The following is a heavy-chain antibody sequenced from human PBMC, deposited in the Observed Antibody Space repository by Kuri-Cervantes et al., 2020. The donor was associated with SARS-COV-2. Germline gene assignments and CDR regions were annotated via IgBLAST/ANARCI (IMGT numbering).Heavy chain of an antibody. D-gene: IGHD2-2*01. CDR2: IYYSGST. Sequence: SETLSLTCTVSGGSISSYYWSWIRQPPGKGLEWIGYIYYSGSTSYNPSLKSRVTISVDTSKNQFSLKLSSVTAADTAVYYCARGIGYCSSTSCYYFDYWGQGTLVTVSS. J-gene: IGHJ4*02. CDR1: GGSISSYY. CDR3: ARGIGYCSSTSCYYFDY. V-gene: IGHV4-59*12.